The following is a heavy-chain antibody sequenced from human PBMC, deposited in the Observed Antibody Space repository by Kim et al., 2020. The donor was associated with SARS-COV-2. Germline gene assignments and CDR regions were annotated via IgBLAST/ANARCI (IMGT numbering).Heavy chain of an antibody. D-gene: IGHD7-27*01. CDR3: ARGASGDYYYYYMDV. J-gene: IGHJ6*03. Sequence: PSLKSRVTMSVDTSKNQFSLKLSSVTAADTAVYYCARGASGDYYYYYMDVWGKGTTVTVSS. V-gene: IGHV4-4*07.